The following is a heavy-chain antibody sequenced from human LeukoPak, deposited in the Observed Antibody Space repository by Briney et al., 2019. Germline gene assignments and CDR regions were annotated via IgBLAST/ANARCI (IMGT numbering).Heavy chain of an antibody. V-gene: IGHV3-9*01. CDR3: AKDIGSSGWYVYFDY. CDR1: GFTFTGYA. CDR2: ISWNSGSI. J-gene: IGHJ4*02. Sequence: PGGSLRLSCAPSGFTFTGYAMHWVRQAPGKGLEWVSGISWNSGSIGYADSVKRRFTISRDNAKNSLYLQMNSLRAEDTALYYCAKDIGSSGWYVYFDYWGQGTLVTVSS. D-gene: IGHD6-19*01.